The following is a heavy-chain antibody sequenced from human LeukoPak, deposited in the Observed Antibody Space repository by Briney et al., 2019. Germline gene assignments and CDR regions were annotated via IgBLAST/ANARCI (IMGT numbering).Heavy chain of an antibody. CDR3: ARAQDYYGSGNWFDP. V-gene: IGHV1-18*01. CDR2: ISGYNGNT. CDR1: GYTFTSYG. D-gene: IGHD3-10*01. J-gene: IGHJ5*02. Sequence: ASVKVSCKASGYTFTSYGISWVRQAPGQGLEWMGRISGYNGNTNYAQKFQGRVTMTTDTSTSTAYMELRSLRSGDTAVNYCARAQDYYGSGNWFDPWGQGTLVTVSS.